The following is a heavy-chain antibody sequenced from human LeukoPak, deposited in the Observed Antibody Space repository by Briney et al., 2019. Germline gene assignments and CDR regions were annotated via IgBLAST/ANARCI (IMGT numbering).Heavy chain of an antibody. Sequence: PGGSLRLSCAASGFTFSSYEMNWVRQAPGKGLVWVSGINSDGGTTTYADSVKGRFTISRDNSKNTLYLQMNSLRAEDTAVYYCARETTVVTPGDYWGQGTLVTVSS. CDR2: INSDGGTT. J-gene: IGHJ4*02. V-gene: IGHV3-74*01. D-gene: IGHD4-23*01. CDR3: ARETTVVTPGDY. CDR1: GFTFSSYE.